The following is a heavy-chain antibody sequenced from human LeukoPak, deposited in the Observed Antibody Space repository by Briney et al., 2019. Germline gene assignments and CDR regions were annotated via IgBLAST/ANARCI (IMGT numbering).Heavy chain of an antibody. CDR3: ARDPSWTTVTTGSIYWYFDL. V-gene: IGHV1-3*01. D-gene: IGHD4-17*01. J-gene: IGHJ2*01. Sequence: KFQGRVTITRDTSASTAYMELSSLRSEDTAVYYCARDPSWTTVTTGSIYWYFDLWGRGTLVTVSS.